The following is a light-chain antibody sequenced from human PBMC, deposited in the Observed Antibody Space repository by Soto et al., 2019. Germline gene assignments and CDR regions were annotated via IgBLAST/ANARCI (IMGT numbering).Light chain of an antibody. CDR2: DVS. V-gene: IGLV2-18*02. J-gene: IGLJ2*01. Sequence: QSALTQPPSVSGSPGQSVTISCTGTSSDVGAYDRVSWYQQPPGTAPRVIIYDVSNRPSGVPHRFSGSKSGNTASLTISGLLPEDEAEYYCSSVTTWTTLVFGGGTKLTVL. CDR1: SSDVGAYDR. CDR3: SSVTTWTTLV.